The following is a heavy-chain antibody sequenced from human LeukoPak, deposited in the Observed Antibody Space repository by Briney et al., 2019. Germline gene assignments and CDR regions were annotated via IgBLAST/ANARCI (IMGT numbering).Heavy chain of an antibody. D-gene: IGHD3-22*01. V-gene: IGHV3-21*01. CDR1: GFTFSSYS. J-gene: IGHJ3*02. CDR2: ISSSSSYI. Sequence: GGSLRLSCAASGFTFSSYSMTWVRQAPGKGLEWVSSISSSSSYIYYADSVKGRFTISRDNAKNSLYLQMNSLRAEDTAVYYCARERNPKYYYDSSGYYRGAFDIWGQGTMVTVSS. CDR3: ARERNPKYYYDSSGYYRGAFDI.